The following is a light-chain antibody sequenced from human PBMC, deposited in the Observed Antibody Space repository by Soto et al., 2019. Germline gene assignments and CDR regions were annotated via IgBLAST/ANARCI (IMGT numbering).Light chain of an antibody. Sequence: DIQMTQSPSTLSASVGDRVTITCRASQSISSWLAWYQQKPGKAPNLLIYDASSLQGGVPSRFSGSGSGTEFTRTISSLQPDDLATYYCQQYNSYWTFGQGTKVEIK. CDR1: QSISSW. V-gene: IGKV1-5*01. CDR2: DAS. J-gene: IGKJ1*01. CDR3: QQYNSYWT.